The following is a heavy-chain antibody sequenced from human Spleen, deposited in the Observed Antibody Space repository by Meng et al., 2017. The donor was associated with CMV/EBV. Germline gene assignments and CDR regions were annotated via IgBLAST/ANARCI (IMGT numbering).Heavy chain of an antibody. CDR3: ARSPDYDFWSGYFRG. V-gene: IGHV3-53*01. CDR2: IYSGGST. D-gene: IGHD3-3*01. Sequence: GESLKISCAASGFTVSSNYMSWVRQAPGKGLEWVSVIYSGGSTYYADSVKGRFTISRDNSKNTLHLQMNSLRAEDTAVYYCARSPDYDFWSGYFRGWGQGTLVTVSS. J-gene: IGHJ4*02. CDR1: GFTVSSNY.